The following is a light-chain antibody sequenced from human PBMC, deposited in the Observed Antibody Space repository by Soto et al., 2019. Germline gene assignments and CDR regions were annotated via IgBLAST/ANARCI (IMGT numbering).Light chain of an antibody. CDR1: SSDVGGYNY. CDR3: CSYAGSYTLL. J-gene: IGLJ2*01. Sequence: QSVLTQPRSVSGSPGQSVTISCTGTSSDVGGYNYVSWYQQHPGKAPKLMIYDVSKRPSGVPGRFSGSKSGNTASLTISGLQAEDEADYYCCSYAGSYTLLFGGGTKVTVL. V-gene: IGLV2-11*01. CDR2: DVS.